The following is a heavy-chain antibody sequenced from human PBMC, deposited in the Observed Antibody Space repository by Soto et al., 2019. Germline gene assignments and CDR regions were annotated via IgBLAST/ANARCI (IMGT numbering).Heavy chain of an antibody. J-gene: IGHJ4*02. Sequence: EVQLVESGGGLIQPGGSLRLSCAASGFTVSSNYMAWVRQAPGKGLEWVSIIYSGGTPYYTDSVKGRFTISRDNSRNTFNLQMNSLRAADTAMYYCATRKGQFGGYVDYWGQGTLVTVSS. D-gene: IGHD2-15*01. CDR1: GFTVSSNY. CDR2: IYSGGTP. CDR3: ATRKGQFGGYVDY. V-gene: IGHV3-53*01.